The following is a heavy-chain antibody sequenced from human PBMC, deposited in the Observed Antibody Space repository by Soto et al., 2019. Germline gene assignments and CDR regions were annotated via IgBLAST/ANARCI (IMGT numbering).Heavy chain of an antibody. CDR1: GFTFSDYY. V-gene: IGHV3-30*18. J-gene: IGHJ4*02. D-gene: IGHD5-18*01. Sequence: QVQLVESGGGLVKPGGSLRLSCAASGFTFSDYYMSWIRQAPGKGLEWVAVVSSAGSTKYYADSVKGRFTISRDNSKNTVFLQMNSLRAEDTAVYYCAKDLGYSYGGFFDYWGQGTLVTVSS. CDR3: AKDLGYSYGGFFDY. CDR2: VSSAGSTK.